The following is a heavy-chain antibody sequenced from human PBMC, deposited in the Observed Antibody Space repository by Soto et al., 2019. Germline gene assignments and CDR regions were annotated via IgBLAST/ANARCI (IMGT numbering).Heavy chain of an antibody. D-gene: IGHD3-3*01. V-gene: IGHV3-30-3*01. J-gene: IGHJ6*02. Sequence: PGGPLRLSCAASGFTFSSYAMHWVRQAPGKGLEWVAVISYDGSNKYYADSVKGRFTISRDNSKNTLYLQMNSLRAEDTAVYYCARETYYDFWSGPYYGMDVWGQGTTVTVSS. CDR1: GFTFSSYA. CDR2: ISYDGSNK. CDR3: ARETYYDFWSGPYYGMDV.